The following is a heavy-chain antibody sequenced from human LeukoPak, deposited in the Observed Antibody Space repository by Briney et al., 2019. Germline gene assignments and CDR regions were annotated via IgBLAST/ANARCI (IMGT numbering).Heavy chain of an antibody. CDR2: FDPEDGET. V-gene: IGHV1-24*01. Sequence: ASVKLSCKVSGYTRSELSMHWVRQAPGKGLEWKGGFDPEDGETIYAQQFQGRVTMTADTSTDTAYMELSSLRSEDTAVYYCAIRGYRGYYFDYWGQGTLVTVSS. J-gene: IGHJ4*02. D-gene: IGHD5-18*01. CDR3: AIRGYRGYYFDY. CDR1: GYTRSELS.